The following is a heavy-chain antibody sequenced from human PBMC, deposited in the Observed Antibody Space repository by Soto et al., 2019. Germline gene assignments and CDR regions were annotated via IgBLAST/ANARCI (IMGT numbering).Heavy chain of an antibody. CDR3: ARRPAVAGTWEKWFDP. D-gene: IGHD6-19*01. Sequence: SETLSLTCTVSGGSISSSRYYWGWIRQPPGKGLEWIGSIYYSGSTYYNPSLKSRVTISVDTSKNQFSLKLSSVTAADTAVYYCARRPAVAGTWEKWFDPWGQGTLVTVSS. CDR1: GGSISSSRYY. CDR2: IYYSGST. J-gene: IGHJ5*02. V-gene: IGHV4-39*01.